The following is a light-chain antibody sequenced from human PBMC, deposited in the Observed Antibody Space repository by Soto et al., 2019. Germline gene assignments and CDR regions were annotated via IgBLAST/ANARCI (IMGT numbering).Light chain of an antibody. V-gene: IGKV1-12*01. CDR2: AAS. CDR3: KQSRSFPLT. CDR1: QSISSW. J-gene: IGKJ4*01. Sequence: GDRVTIACRASQSISSWLAWYQQKPGEAPKVLIFAASSLQSGLPSRFSGGGYGTDVYLTISSLQTEDFATYYCKQSRSFPLTFGGGTKVDIK.